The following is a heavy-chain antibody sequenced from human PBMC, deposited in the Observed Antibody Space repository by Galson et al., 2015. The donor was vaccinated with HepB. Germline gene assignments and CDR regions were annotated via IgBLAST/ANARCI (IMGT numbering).Heavy chain of an antibody. CDR1: GGSFSTYY. CDR3: ARAQAIFGASFDD. Sequence: SETLSLTCAVYGGSFSTYYWTWIRQPPGKGLEWLGEMDHSGTTNYNPSLKSRVTISVDTSKKQFSLKLTSVTAADTAVYYCARAQAIFGASFDDWGQGTLVTVSS. J-gene: IGHJ4*02. CDR2: MDHSGTT. D-gene: IGHD3-3*01. V-gene: IGHV4-34*01.